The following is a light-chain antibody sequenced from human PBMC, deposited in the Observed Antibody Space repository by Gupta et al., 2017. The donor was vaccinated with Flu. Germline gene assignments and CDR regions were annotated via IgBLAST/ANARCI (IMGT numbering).Light chain of an antibody. CDR2: DVT. CDR1: SNGVGSSNR. V-gene: IGLV2-11*01. J-gene: IGLJ1*01. CDR3: SSHAGRVTWV. Sequence: QSAPTQPRSVSGSPGQSVTISCTGTSNGVGSSNRVSWYEQRPDKAPKLILYDVTERPSGVPDRFSGSKSGNTASLTISGLQADDEADYYCSSHAGRVTWVFGTGTTVTVL.